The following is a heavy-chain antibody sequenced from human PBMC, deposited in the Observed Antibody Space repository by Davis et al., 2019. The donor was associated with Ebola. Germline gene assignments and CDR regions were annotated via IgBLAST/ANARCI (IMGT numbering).Heavy chain of an antibody. CDR2: IYHSGTT. CDR3: ARGGWRTMVSYDY. CDR1: GDSISNNYW. D-gene: IGHD4/OR15-4a*01. J-gene: IGHJ4*02. Sequence: MPSETLSLTCAVSGDSISNNYWRSWVRQPPGKGLEWIGEIYHSGTTNYDPSLKSRVTMSVDKSTNQFSLELASVTAADTAVYYCARGGWRTMVSYDYWGQGTLVTVSS. V-gene: IGHV4-4*02.